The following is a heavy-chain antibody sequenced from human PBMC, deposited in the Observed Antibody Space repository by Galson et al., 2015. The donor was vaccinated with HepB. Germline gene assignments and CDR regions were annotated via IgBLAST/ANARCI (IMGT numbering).Heavy chain of an antibody. CDR2: INAGNGNT. CDR1: GYTFTSYA. J-gene: IGHJ6*02. Sequence: SVKVSCKASGYTFTSYAMHWVRQAPGQRLEWMGWINAGNGNTKYSQKFQGRVTITRDTSASTAYMELSSLRSEDTAVYYCARSVAAAGSYYYGMDVWGQGTTVTVSS. V-gene: IGHV1-3*01. CDR3: ARSVAAAGSYYYGMDV. D-gene: IGHD6-13*01.